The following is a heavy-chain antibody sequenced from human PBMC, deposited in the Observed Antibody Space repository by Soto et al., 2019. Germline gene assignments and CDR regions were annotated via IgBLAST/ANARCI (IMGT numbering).Heavy chain of an antibody. CDR2: ISSSSQNI. J-gene: IGHJ6*03. CDR3: ARDQSRGQVFYYYMDV. D-gene: IGHD3-10*01. CDR1: EFTFSTYA. V-gene: IGHV3-48*01. Sequence: GGSLRLSCAASEFTFSTYAMNWVRQAPGKGLEWVSYISSSSQNIRYADSVKGRFTISRDNAKNSLYLQMNSLRAEDTAVYYCARDQSRGQVFYYYMDVWGKGTTVTVSS.